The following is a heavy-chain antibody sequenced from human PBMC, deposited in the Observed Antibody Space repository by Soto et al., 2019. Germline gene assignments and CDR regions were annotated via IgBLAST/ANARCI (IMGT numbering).Heavy chain of an antibody. J-gene: IGHJ4*02. CDR2: ISYDGSNK. D-gene: IGHD3-22*01. CDR1: GFTFSSYG. Sequence: QVQLVESGGGVVQPGRSLRLSCAASGFTFSSYGMHWVRQAPGKGLEWVAVISYDGSNKYYADSVKGRFTISRDNSKNTLYLQMNSLRAEDTAVYYCANSAYDSSGYYGRWGQGTLVIVSS. V-gene: IGHV3-30*18. CDR3: ANSAYDSSGYYGR.